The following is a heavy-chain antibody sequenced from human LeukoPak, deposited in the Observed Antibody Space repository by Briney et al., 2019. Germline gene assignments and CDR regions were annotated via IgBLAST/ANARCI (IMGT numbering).Heavy chain of an antibody. Sequence: ASVKVSCKASGYTFTSYGISWVRQAPGQGLEWMGWNSAYNGNTNYAQKLQGRVTMTTDTSTSTAYMELRSLRSDDTAVYYCARAYSSLSWFDPWGQGTLVTVSS. CDR3: ARAYSSLSWFDP. J-gene: IGHJ5*02. D-gene: IGHD6-13*01. CDR2: NSAYNGNT. CDR1: GYTFTSYG. V-gene: IGHV1-18*01.